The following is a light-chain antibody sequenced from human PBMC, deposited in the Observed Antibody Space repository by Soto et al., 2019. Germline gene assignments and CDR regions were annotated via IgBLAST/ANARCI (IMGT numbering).Light chain of an antibody. CDR1: QSVSSF. V-gene: IGKV3-11*01. Sequence: EIVLTHSPATLSFSPVEIATLSCSASQSVSSFLAWYQPKPGQAPRLLIYDASNRATGIPARFSGSGSGTDFTLTIRSLEPEDFAVYYCQQSSNWPPLTFGGGTKGDIK. CDR2: DAS. CDR3: QQSSNWPPLT. J-gene: IGKJ4*01.